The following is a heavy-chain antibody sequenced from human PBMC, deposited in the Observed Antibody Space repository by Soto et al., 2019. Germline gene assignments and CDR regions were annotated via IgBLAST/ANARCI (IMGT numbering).Heavy chain of an antibody. CDR1: GFTFSSYA. Sequence: EVQLLESGGGLVQPGGSLRLSCAASGFTFSSYAMSWVRQAPGKGLEWVSAISGSGGSTYYADSVKGRFTISRDNSKNTLYLQMNSLRAEDTAVFYCVRHLWYSNYGGNYYFDLWGRGTLVTVSS. V-gene: IGHV3-23*01. J-gene: IGHJ2*01. D-gene: IGHD4-4*01. CDR3: VRHLWYSNYGGNYYFDL. CDR2: ISGSGGST.